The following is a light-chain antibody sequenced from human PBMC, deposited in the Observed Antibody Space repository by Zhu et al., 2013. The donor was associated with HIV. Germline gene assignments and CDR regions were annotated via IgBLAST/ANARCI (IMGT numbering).Light chain of an antibody. V-gene: IGLV2-14*03. CDR2: TSL. CDR1: STDIGGYNY. CDR3: SSYTSQHTLV. J-gene: IGLJ2*01. Sequence: QSALTQPASVSGSPGQSITISCTGTSTDIGGYNYVSWYQQHSGEAPKLHHFCTSLIGPHGFLNRFSGSKSGNTASLTISGLQAEDETDYYCSSYTSQHTLVFGGGTRLTVL.